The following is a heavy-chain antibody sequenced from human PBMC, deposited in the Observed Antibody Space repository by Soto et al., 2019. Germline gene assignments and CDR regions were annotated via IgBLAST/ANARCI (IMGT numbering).Heavy chain of an antibody. Sequence: VQLVQSGAEVKKPGSSVSVSCKTSGGTFSSYGMNWVRQAPGQGLEWMGGIIPILDTTNYAQKVQGRLTITADKSTSTAYMELSSLRSEDKAVYYCVRSRGYSYSYMGGGYYYAMDVWGQGTTVTVSS. J-gene: IGHJ6*02. CDR2: IIPILDTT. V-gene: IGHV1-69*06. CDR1: GGTFSSYG. D-gene: IGHD5-18*01. CDR3: VRSRGYSYSYMGGGYYYAMDV.